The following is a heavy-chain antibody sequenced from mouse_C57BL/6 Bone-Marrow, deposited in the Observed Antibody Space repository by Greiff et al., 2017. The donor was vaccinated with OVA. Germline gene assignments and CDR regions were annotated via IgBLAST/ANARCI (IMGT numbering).Heavy chain of an antibody. CDR2: IDPSDSYT. CDR1: GYTFTSYW. J-gene: IGHJ1*03. V-gene: IGHV1-59*01. CDR3: AREDYYGSSYDHWYFDV. D-gene: IGHD1-1*01. Sequence: VQLQQPGAELVRPGTSVKLSCKASGYTFTSYWMHWVKQRPGQGLEWIGVIDPSDSYTNYNQKFKGKATLTVDTSSSTAYMQLSSLTSEDSAVYYCAREDYYGSSYDHWYFDVWGTGTTVTVSS.